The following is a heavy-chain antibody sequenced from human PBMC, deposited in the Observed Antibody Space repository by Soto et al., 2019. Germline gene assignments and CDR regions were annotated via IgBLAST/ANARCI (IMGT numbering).Heavy chain of an antibody. Sequence: ASVKVSCKASGYTFTTYGLSWVRQAPGQGLEWMGWISTFNGNTNYAQKFQGRVTMTTDTSTSTAYMELRSLGSDDTAVYYCARGGENFDYWGQGALVTVSS. CDR2: ISTFNGNT. V-gene: IGHV1-18*01. CDR1: GYTFTTYG. D-gene: IGHD3-10*01. J-gene: IGHJ4*02. CDR3: ARGGENFDY.